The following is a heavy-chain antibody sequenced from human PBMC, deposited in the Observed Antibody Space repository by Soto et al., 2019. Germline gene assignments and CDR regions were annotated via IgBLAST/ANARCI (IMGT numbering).Heavy chain of an antibody. V-gene: IGHV4-59*01. CDR2: IYYSGST. CDR1: GGSISSYY. Sequence: SETLSLTCTVSGGSISSYYWSWIRQPPGKGLEWIGYIYYSGSTNYNPSLKSRVTISVDTSKNQFSLKLSSVTAADTAVYYCARGAARARFITTMIVVAPFDYWGQGTLVTVS. J-gene: IGHJ4*02. CDR3: ARGAARARFITTMIVVAPFDY. D-gene: IGHD3-22*01.